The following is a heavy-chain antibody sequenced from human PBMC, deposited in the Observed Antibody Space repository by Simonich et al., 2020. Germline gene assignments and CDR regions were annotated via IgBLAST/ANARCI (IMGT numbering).Heavy chain of an antibody. D-gene: IGHD2-15*01. Sequence: QVQLVQSGAEVKKPGASVKVSCKASGYTFTSYGISWGRQAPGQGLEWMGVISADKGNTNYAQKLQGRVTMTTDTATSTAYMELRSLRSDDTAVYYWARASRGTWWYYYFDYWGQGTLVTVSS. CDR3: ARASRGTWWYYYFDY. CDR2: ISADKGNT. J-gene: IGHJ4*02. CDR1: GYTFTSYG. V-gene: IGHV1-18*01.